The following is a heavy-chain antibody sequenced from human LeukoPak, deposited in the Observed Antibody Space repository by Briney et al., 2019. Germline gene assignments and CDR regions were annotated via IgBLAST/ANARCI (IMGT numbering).Heavy chain of an antibody. D-gene: IGHD3-10*01. CDR3: ARAPVSGIPDY. CDR2: IYHSGST. Sequence: SETLSLTCAVSGYSISSGYYWGWIRQPPGKGLEWIGSIYHSGSTYYNPSLKSRVTISVDTSKNQFSLKLSSVTAADTAVYYCARAPVSGIPDYWGQGTLVTVSS. V-gene: IGHV4-38-2*01. CDR1: GYSISSGYY. J-gene: IGHJ4*02.